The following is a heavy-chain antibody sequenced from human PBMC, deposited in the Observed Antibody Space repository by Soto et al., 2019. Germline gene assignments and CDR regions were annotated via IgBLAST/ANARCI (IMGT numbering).Heavy chain of an antibody. CDR3: ARGLNRNDGGGGAFDI. V-gene: IGHV3-21*01. CDR2: IIFSSYI. CDR1: GFTFSSYS. Sequence: EVQLVESGGGLVKPGGSLRLSCAASGFTFSSYSMNWVRQAPGKGLEWVSSIIFSSYIYYTDSVEDRFTISRDNAKNSLYLQMNSLIAEDTAVYYCARGLNRNDGGGGAFDIWGQGTMVTVSS. J-gene: IGHJ3*02. D-gene: IGHD1-1*01.